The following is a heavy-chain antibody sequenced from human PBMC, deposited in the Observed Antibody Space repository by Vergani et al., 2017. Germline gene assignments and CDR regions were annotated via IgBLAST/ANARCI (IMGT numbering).Heavy chain of an antibody. CDR2: IIPILGIA. Sequence: QVQLVQSGAEVKKPGSSVKVSCKASGGTFSSYAISWVRQAPGQGLEWMGRIIPILGIANYAQKFQGRVTLTADKSTSTAYMELSSLRSEDTAVYYCAGYCGGDCPIAPGNWFDPWGQGTLVTVSS. CDR1: GGTFSSYA. V-gene: IGHV1-69*04. D-gene: IGHD2-21*01. J-gene: IGHJ5*02. CDR3: AGYCGGDCPIAPGNWFDP.